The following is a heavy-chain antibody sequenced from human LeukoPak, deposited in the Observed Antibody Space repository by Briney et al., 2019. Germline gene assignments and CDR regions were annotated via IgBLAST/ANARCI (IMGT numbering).Heavy chain of an antibody. J-gene: IGHJ4*02. CDR2: IYHSGST. CDR1: GGSISSGDYS. D-gene: IGHD3-22*01. CDR3: ARGWRSSGYYSFDY. V-gene: IGHV4-30-2*01. Sequence: SETLSLTCAVSGGSISSGDYSWSWLRQPPGRGLEGIGYIYHSGSTYYNPSLKSRVTISVDTSKNQFSLNLSSVTAADTAVYYCARGWRSSGYYSFDYWGQGTLVTVSS.